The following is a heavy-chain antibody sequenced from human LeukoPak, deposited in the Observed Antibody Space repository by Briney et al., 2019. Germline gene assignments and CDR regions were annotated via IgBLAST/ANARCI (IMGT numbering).Heavy chain of an antibody. D-gene: IGHD4-17*01. CDR3: ARDALPPTVTTYWWFDP. Sequence: GGSLRLSCAASGFNLSSYGMHWVRQAPGKGLEWVAVIWYDGSKKYYADSVKDRFTISRDISKRTLYLQMNSLRAEDTAVYYCARDALPPTVTTYWWFDPWGQGTLVTVSS. CDR1: GFNLSSYG. CDR2: IWYDGSKK. J-gene: IGHJ5*02. V-gene: IGHV3-33*01.